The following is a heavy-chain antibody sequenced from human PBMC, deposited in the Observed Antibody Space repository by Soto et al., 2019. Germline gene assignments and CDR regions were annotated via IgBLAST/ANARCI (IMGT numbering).Heavy chain of an antibody. CDR1: GGTFSSYA. Sequence: VASVKVSCKXSGGTFSSYAIRWVRPAPGQGLAWMGGIIPIFGTANYAQKFQGRVTITADESTSTAYMELSSLRSEDTAVYYCARAQRPVVITLVPQYYYYGMDVWGQGTTVTVSS. D-gene: IGHD3-22*01. V-gene: IGHV1-69*13. CDR3: ARAQRPVVITLVPQYYYYGMDV. J-gene: IGHJ6*02. CDR2: IIPIFGTA.